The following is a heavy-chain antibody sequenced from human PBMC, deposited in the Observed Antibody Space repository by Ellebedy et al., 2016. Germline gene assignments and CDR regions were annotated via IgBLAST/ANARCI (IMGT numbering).Heavy chain of an antibody. Sequence: GESLKISCAASGFTFSSYAMSWVRQAPGKGLEWVSAISGSGGSTYYADSVKGRFTISRDNAKNSLYLQMNSLRAEDTAVYYCARAGGVQLWEFYYYYGMDVWGQGTTVTVSS. CDR2: ISGSGGST. D-gene: IGHD5-18*01. CDR1: GFTFSSYA. CDR3: ARAGGVQLWEFYYYYGMDV. J-gene: IGHJ6*02. V-gene: IGHV3-23*01.